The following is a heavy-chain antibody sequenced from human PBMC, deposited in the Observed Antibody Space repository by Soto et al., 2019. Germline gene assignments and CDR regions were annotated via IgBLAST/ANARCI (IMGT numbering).Heavy chain of an antibody. J-gene: IGHJ3*02. CDR1: GDTFTSYG. CDR3: ARAIMTTVTTYAFDI. V-gene: IGHV1-18*01. CDR2: ISAYNGNT. D-gene: IGHD4-17*01. Sequence: ASVKVSCKASGDTFTSYGISWVRQAPGQGLEWMGWISAYNGNTNYAQKLQGRVTMTTDTSTSTAYMELRSLRSDDTAVYYCARAIMTTVTTYAFDIWGQGTMVTVSS.